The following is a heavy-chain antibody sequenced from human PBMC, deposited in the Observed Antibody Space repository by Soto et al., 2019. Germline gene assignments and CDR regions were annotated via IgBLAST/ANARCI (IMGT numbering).Heavy chain of an antibody. CDR2: INPSGGST. CDR1: GYTFTSYY. V-gene: IGHV1-46*01. J-gene: IGHJ4*02. CDR3: AGDFLHTMPFEGHY. D-gene: IGHD2-2*01. Sequence: QVQLVQSGAEVKKPGASVKVSCKASGYTFTSYYMHWVRQAPGQGLEWMGIINPSGGSTSYAQKFQGGVTMTRATPTSTVYMELSSLVSEDTAVYYCAGDFLHTMPFEGHYWGQGALVTVSS.